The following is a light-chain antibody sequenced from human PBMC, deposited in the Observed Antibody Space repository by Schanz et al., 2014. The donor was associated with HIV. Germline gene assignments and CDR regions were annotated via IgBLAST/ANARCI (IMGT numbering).Light chain of an antibody. Sequence: NFMLTQPHSVSESPGKTVTISCTRSSGSIASYFVQWYQQRPGSAPSIVIYENNQRHSGVPDRFSGSIDSSSNSASLTISGLETEDEADYYCKSFDLANPGVFGGGTKLTVL. CDR1: SGSIASYF. CDR2: ENN. V-gene: IGLV6-57*04. J-gene: IGLJ3*02. CDR3: KSFDLANPGV.